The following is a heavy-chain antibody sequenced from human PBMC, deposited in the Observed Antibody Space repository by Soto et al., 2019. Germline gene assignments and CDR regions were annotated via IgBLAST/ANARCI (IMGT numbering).Heavy chain of an antibody. D-gene: IGHD5-12*01. Sequence: SVKVSCKASGGTFNNYPITWVRQAPGQGLEWMGGSIPIFGTANYAQKFQGRVTISVDESTSTAYMELSSLRSEDTAVYYCARGRRYSGDDHYYYFDMDVWGQGTTVTVSS. CDR3: ARGRRYSGDDHYYYFDMDV. J-gene: IGHJ6*02. CDR1: GGTFNNYP. V-gene: IGHV1-69*13. CDR2: SIPIFGTA.